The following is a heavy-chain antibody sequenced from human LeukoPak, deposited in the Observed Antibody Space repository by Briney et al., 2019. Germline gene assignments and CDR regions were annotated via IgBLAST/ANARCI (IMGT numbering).Heavy chain of an antibody. V-gene: IGHV3-30*02. CDR2: IRHDESSK. CDR3: AWEDYYDSSGDIY. D-gene: IGHD3-22*01. CDR1: GFTFSNYG. J-gene: IGHJ4*02. Sequence: GGSLRLSCAASGFTFSNYGMHWLRQAPGKGLEWMAFIRHDESSKDYEDSVKGRFTTSRDNSKNTLYLQMNSLRAEDTAVYYCAWEDYYDSSGDIYWGQGTLVTVSS.